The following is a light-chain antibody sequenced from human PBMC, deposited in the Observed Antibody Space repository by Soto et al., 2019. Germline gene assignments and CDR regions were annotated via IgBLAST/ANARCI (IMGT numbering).Light chain of an antibody. CDR1: SSNIENNY. CDR2: GSN. J-gene: IGLJ2*01. V-gene: IGLV1-51*01. CDR3: GTWDSSLSAGV. Sequence: QSVFTQPPSVSAAPGQKVTISCSGSSSNIENNYVSWYQQLPGTAPKLLIYGSNKRPSGIPDRFSGSKSGTSATLGITGLQTGDEADYYCGTWDSSLSAGVFGGGTKLTVL.